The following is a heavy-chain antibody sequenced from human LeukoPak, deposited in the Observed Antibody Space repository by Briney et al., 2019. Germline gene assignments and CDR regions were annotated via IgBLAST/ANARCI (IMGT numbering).Heavy chain of an antibody. CDR3: ARHSGSYYFDY. Sequence: SETLSLTCTVSGGSISSYYWSWTRQPPGKGLEWIGYIYYSGSTNYNPSLKSRVTISVDTSKNQFSLKLSSVTAADTAVYYCARHSGSYYFDYWGQGTLVTVSS. CDR2: IYYSGST. V-gene: IGHV4-59*08. J-gene: IGHJ4*02. CDR1: GGSISSYY. D-gene: IGHD1-26*01.